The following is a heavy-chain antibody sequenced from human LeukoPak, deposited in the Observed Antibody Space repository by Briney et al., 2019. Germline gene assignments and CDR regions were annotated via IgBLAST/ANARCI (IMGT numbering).Heavy chain of an antibody. CDR2: ISYDGSNK. V-gene: IGHV3-30*03. CDR3: ARAWGWLRGEGYYFDY. CDR1: GFTFSSYA. Sequence: PGGSLRLSCAASGFTFSSYAMHWVRQAPGKGLEWVALISYDGSNKYYADSVKGRFTISRDNSKNTLYLQMNSLRAEDTAVYYCARAWGWLRGEGYYFDYWGQGTLVTVSS. J-gene: IGHJ4*02. D-gene: IGHD5-12*01.